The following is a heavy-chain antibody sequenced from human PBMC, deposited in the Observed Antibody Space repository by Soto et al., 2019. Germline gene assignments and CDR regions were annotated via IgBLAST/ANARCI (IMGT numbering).Heavy chain of an antibody. Sequence: SETLSLTCSVSGDSVSSDSYYWTWIRQPPGKGLEWMGYVSSSGRTNYNPSLKSRVIISLDTSSNQFSLELASVTAADTAIYYCARDIRGYSRAFDYWGQGTLVTVSS. D-gene: IGHD5-18*01. CDR1: GDSVSSDSYY. CDR3: ARDIRGYSRAFDY. J-gene: IGHJ4*02. CDR2: VSSSGRT. V-gene: IGHV4-61*01.